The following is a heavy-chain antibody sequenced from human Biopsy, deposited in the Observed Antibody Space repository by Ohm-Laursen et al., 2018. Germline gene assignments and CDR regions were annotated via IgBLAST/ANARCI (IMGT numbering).Heavy chain of an antibody. CDR3: AKQGATILSSFDS. Sequence: SLRLSCAASGFTFSNYAMSWVRQAPGKGLEWVSTITSSGGSTYFADSVKGRFTIPRDNSKNRLYLQMNSLRGEDTAVYYCAKQGATILSSFDSWGQGTLVTVSS. J-gene: IGHJ5*01. CDR1: GFTFSNYA. D-gene: IGHD3-9*01. CDR2: ITSSGGST. V-gene: IGHV3-23*01.